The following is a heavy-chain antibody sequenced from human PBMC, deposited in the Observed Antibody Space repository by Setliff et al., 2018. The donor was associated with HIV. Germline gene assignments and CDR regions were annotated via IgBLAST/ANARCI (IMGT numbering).Heavy chain of an antibody. CDR1: GFTFSSYS. V-gene: IGHV3-21*01. CDR3: AGAHFFWDRNLPQRYYYYMDV. J-gene: IGHJ6*03. D-gene: IGHD3-16*01. CDR2: ISSSSSYI. Sequence: LRLSCAASGFTFSSYSMNWVRQAPGRGLEWVSSISSSSSYIYYADSVKGRFTISRGNAKNSLYLQMNSLRAEDTAVYYCAGAHFFWDRNLPQRYYYYMDVWGKGTTVTVSS.